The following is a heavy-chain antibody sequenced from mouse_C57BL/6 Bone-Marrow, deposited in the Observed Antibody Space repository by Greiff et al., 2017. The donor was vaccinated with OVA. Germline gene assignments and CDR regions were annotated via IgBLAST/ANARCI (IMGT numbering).Heavy chain of an antibody. V-gene: IGHV1-74*01. D-gene: IGHD1-1*01. J-gene: IGHJ4*01. CDR2: IHPSDSVT. CDR1: GYTFTSYW. CDR3: AIPSYYGSSVYAMDY. Sequence: VQGVEPGAELVKPGASVKVSCKASGYTFTSYWMHWVKQRPGQGLEWIGRIHPSDSVTNYNQKFKGKATLTVDKSSSTAYLQLSSLTSEDSAVYYGAIPSYYGSSVYAMDYWGQGTSVTVSS.